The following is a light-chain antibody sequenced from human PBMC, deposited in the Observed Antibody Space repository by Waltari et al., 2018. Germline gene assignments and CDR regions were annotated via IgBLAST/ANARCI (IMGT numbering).Light chain of an antibody. J-gene: IGKJ1*01. CDR3: QQYADLPWT. CDR1: QDISRY. CDR2: AAS. V-gene: IGKV1-33*01. Sequence: DIQMTQSPSSLSASVGDRVTITCQASQDISRYLNWYQQKPGKAPKLLISAASNLETGVPSRFSGSRSGTDFSFTITSLQSEDIATYYCQQYADLPWTFGQGTKVEIK.